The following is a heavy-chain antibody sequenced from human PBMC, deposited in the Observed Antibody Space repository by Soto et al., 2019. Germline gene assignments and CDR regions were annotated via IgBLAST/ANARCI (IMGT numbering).Heavy chain of an antibody. CDR3: ARVPDR. D-gene: IGHD2-2*01. Sequence: SETLSLTCAVSGGSISSGGYSWSWIRQPPGKGLEWIGYIYHSGSTYYNPSLKSRVTISVDRSKNQFSLKLSSVIASDSAVYYCARVPDRWGQGTLVTVSS. CDR1: GGSISSGGYS. V-gene: IGHV4-30-2*01. J-gene: IGHJ5*02. CDR2: IYHSGST.